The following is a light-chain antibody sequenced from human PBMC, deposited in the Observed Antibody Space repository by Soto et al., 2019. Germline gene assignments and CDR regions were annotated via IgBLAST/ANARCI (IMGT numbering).Light chain of an antibody. J-gene: IGLJ1*01. CDR3: HSYDSSSYF. V-gene: IGLV1-40*01. Sequence: QSVLTQPPSVSGAPGQRVTISCTGSSSNIGAGEDVHWYQELPGTAPKLLIYGNSNRPSGVPDRFSGSKSGTSASLAITGPPAEDGPDYYRHSYDSSSYFFGTGTKVPVL. CDR1: SSNIGAGED. CDR2: GNS.